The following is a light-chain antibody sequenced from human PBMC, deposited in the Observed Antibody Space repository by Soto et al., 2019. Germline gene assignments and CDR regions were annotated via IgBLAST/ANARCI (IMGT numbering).Light chain of an antibody. V-gene: IGLV2-8*01. CDR1: SNDVGGYNF. CDR3: SSYAGGNNGL. Sequence: QSALTQPPSASGSPGQSVTISCTGTSNDVGGYNFVSWHQQHPGKVPKLMIYEVNKRPSGVPDRFSGSKSGNTASLTVSGLQAEDEGDYYCSSYAGGNNGLFGGGTKLTVL. CDR2: EVN. J-gene: IGLJ3*02.